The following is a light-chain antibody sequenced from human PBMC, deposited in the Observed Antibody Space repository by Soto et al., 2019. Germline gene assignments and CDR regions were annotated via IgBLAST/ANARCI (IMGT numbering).Light chain of an antibody. J-gene: IGKJ4*01. CDR1: QAINTY. CDR2: DAS. CDR3: QHLNSYPLT. V-gene: IGKV1-9*01. Sequence: DIQLTQSPSFLSASVGDVVTITCRASQAINTYLAWYQQKPGKAPKLLIYDASTLKSGVPSRFSGSGSGTEFSLTISNLQPEDFATYYCQHLNSYPLTFGGGTKVDIK.